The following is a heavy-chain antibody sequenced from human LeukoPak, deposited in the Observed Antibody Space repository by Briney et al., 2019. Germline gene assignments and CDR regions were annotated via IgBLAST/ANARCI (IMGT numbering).Heavy chain of an antibody. CDR2: LSGGSGRI. D-gene: IGHD3-3*01. CDR1: GFTFSDFS. V-gene: IGHV3-48*01. J-gene: IGHJ4*02. Sequence: PGGSPRLSCAASGFTFSDFSMNWVRQAPGKGLEWVSYLSGGSGRIVYADSVKGRFTISRDNAKNFLYLQMNSLRAEDTALYYCARDLSGYGAIDHWGQGTLVTVSS. CDR3: ARDLSGYGAIDH.